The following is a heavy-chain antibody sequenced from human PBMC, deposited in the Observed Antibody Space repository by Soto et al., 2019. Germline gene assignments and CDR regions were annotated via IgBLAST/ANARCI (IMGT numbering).Heavy chain of an antibody. CDR2: ISGSGGST. CDR3: AKDGGELRYFDWLLFIYMDV. J-gene: IGHJ6*03. CDR1: GFTFSSYA. V-gene: IGHV3-23*01. D-gene: IGHD3-9*01. Sequence: PGGSLRLSCAASGFTFSSYAMSWVRQAPGKGLEWVSAISGSGGSTYYADSVKGRFTISRDNSKNTLYLQMNSLRAEDTAVYYCAKDGGELRYFDWLLFIYMDVWGKGTTVTVSS.